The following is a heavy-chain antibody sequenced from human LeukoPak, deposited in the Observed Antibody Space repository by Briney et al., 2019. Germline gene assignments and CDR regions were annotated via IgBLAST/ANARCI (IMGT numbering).Heavy chain of an antibody. Sequence: GGSLRLSCAASRFTVSSNYMSWVRQAPGKGLEWVSVIYSGGTTYYADSVKGRFTISRDNSKNTLYLQMNSLRAEDTAVYYCARSLPGKRYFDFWGRGTLVTVSS. CDR2: IYSGGTT. V-gene: IGHV3-66*01. CDR3: ARSLPGKRYFDF. D-gene: IGHD2-15*01. J-gene: IGHJ2*01. CDR1: RFTVSSNY.